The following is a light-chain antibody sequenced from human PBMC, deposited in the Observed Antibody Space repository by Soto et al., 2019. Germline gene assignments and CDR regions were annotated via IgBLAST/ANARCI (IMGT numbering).Light chain of an antibody. V-gene: IGKV1-9*01. J-gene: IGKJ1*01. CDR2: AAS. CDR1: QGIGSY. CDR3: QQYNSYLIT. Sequence: IQLTQSPSSLSASVGDRVTITCRASQGIGSYLAWYQQKPGEAPKLLIFAASTLQSGVPSRFSGSGSGTEFTLTISSLQPDDFATYYCQQYNSYLITFGQGTKVDIK.